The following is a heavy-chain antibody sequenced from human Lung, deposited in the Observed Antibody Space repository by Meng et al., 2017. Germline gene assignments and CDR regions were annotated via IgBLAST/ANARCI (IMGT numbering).Heavy chain of an antibody. CDR3: ARGPTTMAHDFDY. J-gene: IGHJ4*02. CDR2: INHSGST. D-gene: IGHD4-11*01. CDR1: GGSFSDYY. V-gene: IGHV4-34*01. Sequence: QVQLQQWGAGLLKTSETLSPTCVVSGGSFSDYYWSWIRQPPGKGLEWIGEINHSGSTNYNPSLESRATISVDTSQNNLSLKLSSVTAADSAVYYCARGPTTMAHDFDYWGQGTLVTVSS.